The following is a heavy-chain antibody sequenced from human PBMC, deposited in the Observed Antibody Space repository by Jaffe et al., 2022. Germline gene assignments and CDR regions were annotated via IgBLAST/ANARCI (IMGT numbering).Heavy chain of an antibody. J-gene: IGHJ4*02. V-gene: IGHV4-34*01. Sequence: QVQLQQWGAGLLKPSETLSLTCAVYGGSFSGYYWSWIRQPPGKGLEWIGEINHSGSTNYNPSLKSRVTISVDTSKNQFSLKLSSVTAADTAVYYCARGVWGLYYYGSGSEYYFDYWGQGTLVTVSS. CDR3: ARGVWGLYYYGSGSEYYFDY. CDR1: GGSFSGYY. D-gene: IGHD3-10*01. CDR2: INHSGST.